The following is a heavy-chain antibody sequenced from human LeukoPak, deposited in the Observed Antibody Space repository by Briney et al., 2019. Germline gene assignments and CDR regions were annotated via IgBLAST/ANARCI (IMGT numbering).Heavy chain of an antibody. J-gene: IGHJ4*02. CDR2: IYIGRST. CDR3: AREYGHTYGAGY. V-gene: IGHV3-66*01. D-gene: IGHD5-18*01. CDR1: GFTVSTNH. Sequence: GGSLRLPCAASGFTVSTNHMSWVGKPPGKGLEWVTVIYIGRSTYYADSVKGRFTISRDDSNNTLYPQMSSLRAEDTAVYYCAREYGHTYGAGYWGQGTLVTVSS.